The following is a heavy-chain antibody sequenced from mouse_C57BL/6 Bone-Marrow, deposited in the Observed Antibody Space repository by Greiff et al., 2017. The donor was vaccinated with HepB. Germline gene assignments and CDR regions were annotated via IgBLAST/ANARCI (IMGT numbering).Heavy chain of an antibody. J-gene: IGHJ1*03. CDR2: INPSTGGT. CDR3: ARLYFDV. Sequence: EVQLQQSGPELVKPGASVKISCKASGYSFTGYYMNWVKQSPEKSLEWIGEINPSTGGTTYNQKFKAKATLTVDKSSSTAYMQLKSLTSEDSAVYYCARLYFDVWGTGTTVTVSS. V-gene: IGHV1-42*01. CDR1: GYSFTGYY.